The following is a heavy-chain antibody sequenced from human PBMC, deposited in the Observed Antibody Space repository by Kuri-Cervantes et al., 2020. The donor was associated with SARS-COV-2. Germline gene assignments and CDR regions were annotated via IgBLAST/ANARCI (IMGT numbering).Heavy chain of an antibody. D-gene: IGHD5-24*01. CDR1: RFTFNTCD. CDR2: ISTSGGDT. V-gene: IGHV3-23*01. Sequence: GGSLRLACAASRFTFNTCDPIWVRQAPGKGLEWVSSISTSGGDTNYADSLKGRFTISRDNSKNTLYLQMNSLRVGDTAVYYCASVSTMGVSLDWGQGTLVTVSS. CDR3: ASVSTMGVSLD. J-gene: IGHJ4*02.